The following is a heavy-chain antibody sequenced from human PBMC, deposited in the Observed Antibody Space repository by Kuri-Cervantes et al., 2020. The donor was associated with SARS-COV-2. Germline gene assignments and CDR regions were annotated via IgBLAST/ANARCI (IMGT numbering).Heavy chain of an antibody. D-gene: IGHD6-6*01. V-gene: IGHV1-3*01. Sequence: ASVKVSCKASGYTFTSYAMHWVRQAPGQRLEWMGWINAGNSNTKYSQKFQGRVTITRDTSASTAYMELSSLRSDDTAVYYCARDRRLHYYYYGMDVWGQGTTVTVSS. CDR2: INAGNSNT. J-gene: IGHJ6*02. CDR3: ARDRRLHYYYYGMDV. CDR1: GYTFTSYA.